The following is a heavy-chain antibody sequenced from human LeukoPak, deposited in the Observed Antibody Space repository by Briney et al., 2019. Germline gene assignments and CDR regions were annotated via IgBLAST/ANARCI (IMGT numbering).Heavy chain of an antibody. CDR3: ARDRQQLVRGSFDY. CDR1: GYTFTSYD. CDR2: MNPNSGNT. J-gene: IGHJ4*02. V-gene: IGHV1-8*01. Sequence: ASVKVSCKASGYTFTSYDINWVRQATGQGLEWMGWMNPNSGNTGYAQKFQGRVTMTRNTSISTAYMELSSLRSEDTAVYYCARDRQQLVRGSFDYWGQGTLVTVSS. D-gene: IGHD6-13*01.